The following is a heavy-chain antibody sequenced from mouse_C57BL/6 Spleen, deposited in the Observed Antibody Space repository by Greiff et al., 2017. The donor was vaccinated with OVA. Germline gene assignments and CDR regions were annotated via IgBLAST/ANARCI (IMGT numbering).Heavy chain of an antibody. J-gene: IGHJ2*01. D-gene: IGHD1-1*01. V-gene: IGHV1-80*01. CDR3: ARSNITTVVFDY. Sequence: VQLQESGAELVKPGASVKISCTASGYAFSSYWMNWVKQRPGQGLEWIGQIYPGDGDTNYNGKFKGKATLTADKSSSTAYMQLSSLTSEDSAVSFCARSNITTVVFDYWGQGTTLTVSS. CDR1: GYAFSSYW. CDR2: IYPGDGDT.